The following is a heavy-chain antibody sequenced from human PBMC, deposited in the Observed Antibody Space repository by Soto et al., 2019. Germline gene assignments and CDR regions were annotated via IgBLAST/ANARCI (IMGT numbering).Heavy chain of an antibody. CDR1: GFSLSTSGVD. CDR3: AHRRPYSNSPEYFFDY. CDR2: IYWDDDK. J-gene: IGHJ4*02. D-gene: IGHD6-6*01. V-gene: IGHV2-5*02. Sequence: QITLKESGPTLVKPTQTLTLTCTFSGFSLSTSGVDVGWIRQPPGKALEWLALIYWDDDKRYKPSLKRRLTSTKGTSRNQVGLTMTNMDPLDTATYYCAHRRPYSNSPEYFFDYWGQGTLVTVSS.